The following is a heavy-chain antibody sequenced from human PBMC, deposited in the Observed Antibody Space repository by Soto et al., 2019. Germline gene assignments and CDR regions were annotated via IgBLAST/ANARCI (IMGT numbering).Heavy chain of an antibody. V-gene: IGHV5-51*01. D-gene: IGHD2-15*01. CDR3: ARSRTYGGNSFDY. CDR1: GYSFTSYW. CDR2: IHPGDSDT. J-gene: IGHJ4*02. Sequence: GESLKISCSTSGYSFTSYWICWVRQMPGKGLEWMGIIHPGDSDTRYSPSFQGQVTISADKSITTAYLQWSSLKASDTAIYYCARSRTYGGNSFDYWGQGTLVTVSS.